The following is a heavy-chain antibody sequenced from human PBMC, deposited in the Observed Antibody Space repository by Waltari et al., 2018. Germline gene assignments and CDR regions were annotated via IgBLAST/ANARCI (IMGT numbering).Heavy chain of an antibody. V-gene: IGHV4-38-2*01. Sequence: QVQLQESGPGLVKPSETLSLTCAVSGYSISSGYYLGWIRQPPGKGLEWIGSIYHSGSTYYNPSLKSRVTISVDTSKNQFSLKLSSVTAADTAVYYCARYGGYSYGSPFDYWGQGTLVTVSS. CDR1: GYSISSGYY. CDR2: IYHSGST. CDR3: ARYGGYSYGSPFDY. J-gene: IGHJ4*02. D-gene: IGHD5-18*01.